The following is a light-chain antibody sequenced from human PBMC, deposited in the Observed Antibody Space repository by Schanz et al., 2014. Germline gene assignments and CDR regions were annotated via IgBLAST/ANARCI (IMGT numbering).Light chain of an antibody. CDR3: QQYHDWPFYT. CDR1: QTVSSN. CDR2: GAS. J-gene: IGKJ2*01. Sequence: EIVMTQSPATLSVSPGEGATLSCRASQTVSSNLAWYQQQPGQAPRLLIYGASTRATGIPDRFGVSGSGTDFTLTISSLQSEDFAVYYCQQYHDWPFYTFGQGTKLEIK. V-gene: IGKV3-15*01.